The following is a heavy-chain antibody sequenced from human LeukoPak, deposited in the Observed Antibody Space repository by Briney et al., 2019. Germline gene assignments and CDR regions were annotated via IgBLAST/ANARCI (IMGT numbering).Heavy chain of an antibody. CDR1: GYTFTDNH. J-gene: IGHJ5*02. CDR2: INPNSGGT. D-gene: IGHD2-8*02. Sequence: ASVKVSCKASGYTFTDNHPHWVRQAPGQGLEWMGWINPNSGGTNYAQKFQGRVTMTRDTSISTAYIELNRLRSDDTAVYYCARGYCTGGRCSGAWFDPWGQGTLVTVSS. V-gene: IGHV1-2*02. CDR3: ARGYCTGGRCSGAWFDP.